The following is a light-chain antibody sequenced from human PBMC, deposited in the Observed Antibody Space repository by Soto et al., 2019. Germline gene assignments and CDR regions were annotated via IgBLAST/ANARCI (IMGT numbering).Light chain of an antibody. CDR1: QSISSW. CDR3: QQYNGYSWT. V-gene: IGKV1-5*01. Sequence: DIQMTQSPSTLSASVGDRVTITCRASQSISSWLAWYQQKPWKAPKLLIYDASSLESVVPSRFSGSGSGTEFTLTISGLQADDFATYYCQQYNGYSWTFGQGTKVEIK. J-gene: IGKJ1*01. CDR2: DAS.